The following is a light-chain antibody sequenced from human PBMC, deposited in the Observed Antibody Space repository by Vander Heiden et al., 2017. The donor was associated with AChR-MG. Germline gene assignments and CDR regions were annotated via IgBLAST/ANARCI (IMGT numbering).Light chain of an antibody. J-gene: IGLJ3*02. Sequence: QSALTQPRSVSGSPGQSVHISCTGTSSDVGGYNYVSCYQQHPGKAPKLMIYDVSKRPSGVPDRFSGSKSGNTASLTISGLQAEDEADYYCCSYAGSYTWVFGGGTKLTVL. CDR2: DVS. V-gene: IGLV2-11*01. CDR1: SSDVGGYNY. CDR3: CSYAGSYTWV.